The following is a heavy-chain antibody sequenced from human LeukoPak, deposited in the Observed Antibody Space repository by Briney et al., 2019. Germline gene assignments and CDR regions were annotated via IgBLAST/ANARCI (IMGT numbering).Heavy chain of an antibody. D-gene: IGHD1-1*01. V-gene: IGHV1-69*05. CDR1: GGTFSSYA. J-gene: IGHJ5*02. CDR2: IIPIFGTA. CDR3: ARDPATTNWFDP. Sequence: SVKVSCKASGGTFSSYAISWVRQAPGQGLEWMGRIIPIFGTANYAQKFQGRVTITTDESTSTAYMELSSLRSEDTAAYYCARDPATTNWFDPWGQGTLVTVSS.